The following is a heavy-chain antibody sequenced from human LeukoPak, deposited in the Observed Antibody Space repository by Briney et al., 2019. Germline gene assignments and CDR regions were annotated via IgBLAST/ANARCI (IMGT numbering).Heavy chain of an antibody. CDR1: GFTFSSYS. V-gene: IGHV3-21*04. D-gene: IGHD6-13*01. CDR3: AKDTDGATAGTTWGH. Sequence: GGSLRLSCAASGFTFSSYSMNWVRQAPGKGLEWVSSISSSSSYIYYADSVKGRFTISRDNAKNSLYLQMNSLRAEDTALYYCAKDTDGATAGTTWGHWGQGTLVTVSS. J-gene: IGHJ4*02. CDR2: ISSSSSYI.